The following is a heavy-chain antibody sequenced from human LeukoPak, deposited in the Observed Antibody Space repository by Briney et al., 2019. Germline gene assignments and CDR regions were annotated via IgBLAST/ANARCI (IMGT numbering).Heavy chain of an antibody. J-gene: IGHJ4*02. CDR2: IYYSGST. D-gene: IGHD3-10*01. V-gene: IGHV4-59*01. Sequence: PSETLSLTCTVSGGSISNYYWSWIREPPRKGLGWIGYIYYSGSTNYNPSLKSRVTISVDTSKNQFSLKLSSVTAADTAVYYCAREGVHAYFDYWGQGTLVTVSS. CDR3: AREGVHAYFDY. CDR1: GGSISNYY.